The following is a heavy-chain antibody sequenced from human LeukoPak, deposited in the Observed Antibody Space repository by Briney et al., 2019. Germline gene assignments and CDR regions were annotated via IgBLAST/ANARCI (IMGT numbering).Heavy chain of an antibody. V-gene: IGHV4-61*01. Sequence: PSETLSLTCTVSGGSVSSGSYYWSWIRQPPGKGLEWTGYIYYSGSTNYNPSLKSRVTISVDTSKNQFSLKLSSVTAADTAVYYCARVSYSGYDFDYWGQGTLVTVSS. D-gene: IGHD5-12*01. CDR2: IYYSGST. CDR1: GGSVSSGSYY. CDR3: ARVSYSGYDFDY. J-gene: IGHJ4*02.